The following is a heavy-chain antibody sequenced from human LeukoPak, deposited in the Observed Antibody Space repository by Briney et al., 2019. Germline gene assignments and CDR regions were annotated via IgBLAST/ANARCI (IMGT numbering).Heavy chain of an antibody. D-gene: IGHD3-22*01. CDR2: IHYTGTT. V-gene: IGHV4-38-2*02. CDR1: GFSIRSGYY. CDR3: VRDPYDSGWHHAFDI. J-gene: IGHJ3*02. Sequence: SIGSPVSGFSIRSGYYWGWIRQPPGKGPEWTGSIHYTGTTYYKPSLTSRLTMSVDTSKHQFPRRLTSVTAADTAVYYCVRDPYDSGWHHAFDIWGEGAMVTVSS.